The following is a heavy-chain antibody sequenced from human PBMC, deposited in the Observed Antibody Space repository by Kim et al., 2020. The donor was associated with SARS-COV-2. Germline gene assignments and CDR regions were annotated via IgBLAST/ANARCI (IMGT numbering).Heavy chain of an antibody. J-gene: IGHJ5*02. CDR3: ARDIRDYSYGREPS. V-gene: IGHV3-11*04. D-gene: IGHD5-18*01. Sequence: YASSVMGRFTISRDNAMIALSLQMNSLRAEDTAVYYCARDIRDYSYGREPSWGQGTLVTVSS.